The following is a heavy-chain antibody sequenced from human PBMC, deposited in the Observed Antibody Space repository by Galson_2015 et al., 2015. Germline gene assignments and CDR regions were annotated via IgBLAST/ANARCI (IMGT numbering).Heavy chain of an antibody. D-gene: IGHD3-22*01. CDR3: ARIRYYYDSSGYLFDY. V-gene: IGHV2-70*01. CDR1: GFSLSTSGMC. CDR2: IDWDDDK. J-gene: IGHJ4*02. Sequence: PALVKPTQTLTLTCTFSGFSLSTSGMCVSWIRQPPGKALEWLALIDWDDDKYYSTSLKTRLTISKDTSKNQVVLTMTNMDPVDTATYYCARIRYYYDSSGYLFDYWGQGTLVTVSS.